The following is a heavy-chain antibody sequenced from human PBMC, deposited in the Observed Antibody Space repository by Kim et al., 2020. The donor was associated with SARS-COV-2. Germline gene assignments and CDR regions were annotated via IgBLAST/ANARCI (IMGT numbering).Heavy chain of an antibody. V-gene: IGHV3-21*06. CDR3: ARDLVRRGGMDV. CDR2: IRSSSSYV. J-gene: IGHJ6*02. CDR1: GFTFSSYT. Sequence: GESLRLSCAASGFTFSSYTMSWVRQAPGKGLEWVSSIRSSSSYVYYADSVKGRFTISRDNAKNSVYLQMNSLRAEDTAVFYCARDLVRRGGMDVWGQGTTVTVSS. D-gene: IGHD6-13*01.